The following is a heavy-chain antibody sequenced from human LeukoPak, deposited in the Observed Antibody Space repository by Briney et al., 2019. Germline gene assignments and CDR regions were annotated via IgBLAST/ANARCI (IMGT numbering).Heavy chain of an antibody. CDR3: ARHDYGDYEGSRFDY. CDR2: INHSGNT. J-gene: IGHJ4*02. D-gene: IGHD4-17*01. Sequence: PSETLSLTCAVYGGSFSGYYWSWIRQPPGKGLEWIGEINHSGNTNYNPSLKSRVTISVDTSKNQFSLKLSSVTAADTAVYYCARHDYGDYEGSRFDYWGQGTLVTVSS. CDR1: GGSFSGYY. V-gene: IGHV4-34*01.